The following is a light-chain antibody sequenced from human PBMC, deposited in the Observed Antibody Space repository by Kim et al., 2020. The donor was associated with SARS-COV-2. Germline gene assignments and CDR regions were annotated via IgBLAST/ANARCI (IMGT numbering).Light chain of an antibody. Sequence: GHSVTISCTGTSSDVGGYNRVSWYQQPPGTAPKLMIYEVTNRPSGVPDRFSGSKSGNTASLTISGLLAEDEGDYYCSSFTSSTTWVFGGGTQLTVL. CDR3: SSFTSSTTWV. CDR2: EVT. V-gene: IGLV2-18*02. J-gene: IGLJ3*02. CDR1: SSDVGGYNR.